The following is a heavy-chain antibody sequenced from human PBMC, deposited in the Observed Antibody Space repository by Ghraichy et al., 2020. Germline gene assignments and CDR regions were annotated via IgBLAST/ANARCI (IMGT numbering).Heavy chain of an antibody. Sequence: GGSLRLSCAASGFTFSSYSMNWVRQAPGKGLEWVSSISSSSSYIYYADSVKGRFTISRDNAKNSLYLQMNSLRAEDTAVYYCARSPYSSGWGGGWGQGTLVTVSS. CDR2: ISSSSSYI. V-gene: IGHV3-21*01. J-gene: IGHJ4*02. CDR3: ARSPYSSGWGGG. D-gene: IGHD6-19*01. CDR1: GFTFSSYS.